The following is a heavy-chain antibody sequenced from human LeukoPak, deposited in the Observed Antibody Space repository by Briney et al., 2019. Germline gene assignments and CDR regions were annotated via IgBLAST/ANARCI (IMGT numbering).Heavy chain of an antibody. D-gene: IGHD1-14*01. CDR3: ARQPPQYYGMDV. J-gene: IGHJ6*02. CDR1: GGSFSNYY. Sequence: SQTLSLTCTVSGGSFSNYYWSWIRQPAGQGLDWIGRIYTSWSTNYNPSVKSRVTMSVDTSNNQFSLKLTSVTAADTAVYYCARQPPQYYGMDVWGQGTTVTVSS. CDR2: IYTSWST. V-gene: IGHV4-4*07.